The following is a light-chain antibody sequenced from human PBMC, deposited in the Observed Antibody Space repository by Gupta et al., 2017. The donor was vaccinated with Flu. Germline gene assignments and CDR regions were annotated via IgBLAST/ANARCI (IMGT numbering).Light chain of an antibody. V-gene: IGLV7-46*01. CDR3: LLADSGPRV. J-gene: IGLJ3*02. CDR2: DTD. Sequence: GTVTLTCGSSTGAGTSDHFPYWFPQKPDHGRRNLIYDTDNTPPVTPARFSGYLLGAKAALTLSGAQPEDEDDYYCLLADSGPRVFGGGTKLTVV. CDR1: TGAGTSDHF.